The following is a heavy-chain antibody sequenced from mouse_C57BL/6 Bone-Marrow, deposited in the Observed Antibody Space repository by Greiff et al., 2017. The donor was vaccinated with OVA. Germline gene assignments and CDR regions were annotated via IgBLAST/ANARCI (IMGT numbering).Heavy chain of an antibody. CDR3: ARGVWLRLYYFDY. J-gene: IGHJ2*01. Sequence: QVQLQQSGAELARPGASVKLSCKASGYTFTSSGISWVKQRTGQGLEWIGEIYPRSGNTYYNEKFKGKATLTEDKSSSTAYMELRSLTSEDSAVYFCARGVWLRLYYFDYWGQGTTLTVSS. CDR1: GYTFTSSG. CDR2: IYPRSGNT. D-gene: IGHD2-2*01. V-gene: IGHV1-81*01.